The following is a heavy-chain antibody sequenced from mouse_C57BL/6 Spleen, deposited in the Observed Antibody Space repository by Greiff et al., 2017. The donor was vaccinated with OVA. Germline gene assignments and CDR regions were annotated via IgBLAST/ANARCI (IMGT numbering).Heavy chain of an antibody. V-gene: IGHV1-64*01. CDR3: ARGVYFDY. CDR1: GYTFTSYW. J-gene: IGHJ2*01. CDR2: IHPNSGGT. Sequence: QVQLQQPGAELVKPGASVKLSCTASGYTFTSYWMHWVKQRPGQGLEWIGMIHPNSGGTNYNEKFKSKATLTVDKSSSTAYMQLSSVTAEDSAVYYCARGVYFDYWGQGTTLTVSS.